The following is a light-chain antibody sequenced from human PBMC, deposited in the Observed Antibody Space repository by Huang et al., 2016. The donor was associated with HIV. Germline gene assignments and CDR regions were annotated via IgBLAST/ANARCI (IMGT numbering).Light chain of an antibody. CDR1: QSVGGY. J-gene: IGKJ2*01. CDR3: QQPGS. V-gene: IGKV3-11*01. Sequence: EIVLTQSPATLSLSPGERATLSCRASQSVGGYLAWYQQKPGQAPRLLIYDTSTRATGIQARFSGGGSETDCTLTISSLGPEDFAVYYCQQPGSFGQGTKVDIK. CDR2: DTS.